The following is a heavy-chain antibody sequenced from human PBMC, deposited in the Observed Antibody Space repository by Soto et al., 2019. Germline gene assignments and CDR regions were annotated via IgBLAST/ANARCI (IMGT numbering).Heavy chain of an antibody. CDR1: GGTFSSYA. CDR2: IIPIFGTA. CDR3: ARGRYYDSSGYSAGAFDI. Sequence: SVKVSCKASGGTFSSYAISWVRQAPGQGLEWMGGIIPIFGTASYAQKFQGRVTITADKSTSTAYMELSSLRSEDTAVYYCARGRYYDSSGYSAGAFDIWGQGTMVTVSS. D-gene: IGHD3-22*01. V-gene: IGHV1-69*06. J-gene: IGHJ3*02.